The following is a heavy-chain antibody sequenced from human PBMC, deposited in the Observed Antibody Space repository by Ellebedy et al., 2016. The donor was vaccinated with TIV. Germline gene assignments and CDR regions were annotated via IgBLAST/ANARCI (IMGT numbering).Heavy chain of an antibody. D-gene: IGHD1-26*01. CDR3: ARALPLMVGPTGFDY. CDR1: GYTFTAYY. J-gene: IGHJ4*02. Sequence: AASVKVSCKASGYTFTAYYMHWVRQAPGQGLEWMGWINPNSGGTNYAQTFQGRVTMTRATSITTAYLEVTSLTSDHTAVFYCARALPLMVGPTGFDYWGQGSLVTVSS. V-gene: IGHV1-2*02. CDR2: INPNSGGT.